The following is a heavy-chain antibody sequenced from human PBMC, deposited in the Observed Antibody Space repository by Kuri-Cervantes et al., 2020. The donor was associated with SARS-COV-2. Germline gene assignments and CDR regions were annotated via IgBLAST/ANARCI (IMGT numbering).Heavy chain of an antibody. J-gene: IGHJ4*02. CDR2: INHSGST. Sequence: SETLSLTCAVYGGSFSGYYWSWIRQPPGKGLEWIGEINHSGSTNYNPSLKSRVTISVDTSKNQFSLKLSSVTAADTAAYYCARGTRYYDFWSGYLNWGQGTLVTVSS. CDR1: GGSFSGYY. V-gene: IGHV4-34*01. D-gene: IGHD3-3*01. CDR3: ARGTRYYDFWSGYLN.